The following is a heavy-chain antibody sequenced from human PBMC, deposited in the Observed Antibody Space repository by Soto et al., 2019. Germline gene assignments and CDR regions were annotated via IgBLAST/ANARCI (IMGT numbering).Heavy chain of an antibody. Sequence: PSETLSLTCIVSSGSMSGYYWNWIRQPPGKGLEWIGYIYYSGSTNYNPSLKSRVTISVDTSKNQFSLKLSSVTAADTAVYYCARAGDYDFWSGYSNDAFDIWGQGTMVTVSS. V-gene: IGHV4-59*01. J-gene: IGHJ3*02. CDR1: SGSMSGYY. D-gene: IGHD3-3*01. CDR2: IYYSGST. CDR3: ARAGDYDFWSGYSNDAFDI.